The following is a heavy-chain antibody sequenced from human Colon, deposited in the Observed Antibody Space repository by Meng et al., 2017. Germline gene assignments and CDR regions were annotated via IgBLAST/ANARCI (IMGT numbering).Heavy chain of an antibody. V-gene: IGHV1-18*01. D-gene: IGHD6-13*01. CDR3: ARDQSRTSSWYPDY. J-gene: IGHJ4*02. CDR2: ISAYSGNT. CDR1: GYTLTNYG. Sequence: QVELVKSGAEVKNPGSSVKVYCKASGYTLTNYGVSWVRQAPGQGLEWMGWISAYSGNTNYVQKLQDRVTMTTDTSTSTAYMELRSLRSDDTAVYYCARDQSRTSSWYPDYWGQGTLVTVSS.